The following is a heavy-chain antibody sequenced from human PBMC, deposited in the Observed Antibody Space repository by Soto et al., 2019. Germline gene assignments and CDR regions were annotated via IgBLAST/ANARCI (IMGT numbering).Heavy chain of an antibody. Sequence: QLQLQESGPGLVKPPETLSLTCTVSGGSISSSSYFWGWFRQPPGKGLEWIANIYYSGTTSYNPSLKSRITISVDTSNNQFSLKLTSVTAADTAIYYCARHAGGGRSYYGMDVWGQGTTVTVSS. D-gene: IGHD2-15*01. CDR1: GGSISSSSYF. V-gene: IGHV4-39*01. J-gene: IGHJ6*02. CDR3: ARHAGGGRSYYGMDV. CDR2: IYYSGTT.